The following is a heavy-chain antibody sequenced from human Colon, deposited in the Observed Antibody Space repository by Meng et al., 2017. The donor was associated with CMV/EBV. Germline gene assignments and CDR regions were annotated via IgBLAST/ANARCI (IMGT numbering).Heavy chain of an antibody. CDR3: AKGRAGGYTYGYFDY. D-gene: IGHD5-18*01. CDR2: ISGSGSST. V-gene: IGHV3-23*01. CDR1: GFTFSSYS. Sequence: GESLKISCAASGFTFSSYSMNWVRQAPGKGLEWVSAISGSGSSTYYADSVKGRFTISRDISKNMLYLQMNSLRAEDTAVYYCAKGRAGGYTYGYFDYWGQGTLVTVSS. J-gene: IGHJ4*02.